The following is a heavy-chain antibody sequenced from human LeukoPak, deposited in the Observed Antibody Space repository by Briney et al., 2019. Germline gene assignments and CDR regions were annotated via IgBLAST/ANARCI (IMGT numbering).Heavy chain of an antibody. CDR2: INPNSGGT. D-gene: IGHD3-3*01. Sequence: ASVKVSCKASGYTFTGYYMHWVRQAPGQGLEWMGWINPNSGGTNYEQKFQGRVTMTRDTSISTAYMELSRLTSDDTAVYYCARDLRSGYYDYWGQGTLVTVSS. V-gene: IGHV1-2*02. CDR3: ARDLRSGYYDY. J-gene: IGHJ4*02. CDR1: GYTFTGYY.